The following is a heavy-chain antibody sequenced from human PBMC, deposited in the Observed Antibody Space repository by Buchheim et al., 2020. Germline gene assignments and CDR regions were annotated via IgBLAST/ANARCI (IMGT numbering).Heavy chain of an antibody. J-gene: IGHJ4*02. CDR3: ARRVSGSYSDGFFDY. Sequence: QLQLQESGPGLVKPSETLSLTCTVSGGSISSSSYYWGWIRQPPGKGLEWIGSIYYSGSTYYNPSLKSRVTISVDTSKNQFSLKLSSVTAADTAVYYCARRVSGSYSDGFFDYWGQGTL. CDR2: IYYSGST. CDR1: GGSISSSSYY. V-gene: IGHV4-39*01. D-gene: IGHD1-26*01.